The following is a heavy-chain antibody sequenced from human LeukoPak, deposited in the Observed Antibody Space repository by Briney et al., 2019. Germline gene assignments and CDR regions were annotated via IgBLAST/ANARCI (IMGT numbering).Heavy chain of an antibody. V-gene: IGHV3-53*04. Sequence: GGSLRLSCAASGFTVSSNYMSWVRQAPGKGLEWVSVIYSGGSTYYADSVKGRFTISRHNSKNTLYLQMNSLRAEDTAVYYCASRYSSSWYPAYYYYGMDVWGQGTTVTVSS. D-gene: IGHD6-13*01. CDR1: GFTVSSNY. J-gene: IGHJ6*02. CDR3: ASRYSSSWYPAYYYYGMDV. CDR2: IYSGGST.